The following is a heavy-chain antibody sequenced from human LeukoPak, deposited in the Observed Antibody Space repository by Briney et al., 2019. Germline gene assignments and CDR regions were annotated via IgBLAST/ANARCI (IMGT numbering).Heavy chain of an antibody. CDR3: ARGGDLGFGELFRRFYYYYYGMDV. J-gene: IGHJ6*02. V-gene: IGHV1-8*01. CDR1: GYTFTSYD. D-gene: IGHD3-10*01. Sequence: ASVKVSCKASGYTFTSYDINWVRQATGQGLEGMGWMNPNSGNTGHEQKFQGRVTMTRNTSISKAYMELSSLRSEDTAVYYCARGGDLGFGELFRRFYYYYYGMDVWGQGTTVTVSS. CDR2: MNPNSGNT.